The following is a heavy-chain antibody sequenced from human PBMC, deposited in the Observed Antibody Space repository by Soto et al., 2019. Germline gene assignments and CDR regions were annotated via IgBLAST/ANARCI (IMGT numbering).Heavy chain of an antibody. CDR1: GYTFTSYA. CDR2: INAGNGNT. Sequence: QVQLVQSGAEVKKPGASVKVSCKASGYTFTSYAMHWVRQAPGQRLEWMGWINAGNGNTKYSQKFQGRVTITRDTSASTAYMELSSLRSEDTAVYYCARAPYTRPAALYFDLWGRGTLVTVS. CDR3: ARAPYTRPAALYFDL. D-gene: IGHD2-2*01. V-gene: IGHV1-3*01. J-gene: IGHJ2*01.